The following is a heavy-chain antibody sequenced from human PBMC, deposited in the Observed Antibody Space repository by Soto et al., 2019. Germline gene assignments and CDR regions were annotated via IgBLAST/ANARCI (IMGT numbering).Heavy chain of an antibody. V-gene: IGHV1-2*04. CDR3: ARGVPLLWFGEFQYYFDY. J-gene: IGHJ4*02. Sequence: ASVKVSCKASGYTFTGYYMHWVRQAPGQGLEWMGWINPNSGGTNYAQKFQGWVTMTRDTSISTAYMELSRLRSDDTAVYYCARGVPLLWFGEFQYYFDYWGQGTLVTVSS. CDR2: INPNSGGT. D-gene: IGHD3-10*01. CDR1: GYTFTGYY.